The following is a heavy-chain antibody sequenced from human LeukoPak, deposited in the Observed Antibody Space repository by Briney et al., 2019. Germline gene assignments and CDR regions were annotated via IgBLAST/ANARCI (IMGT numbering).Heavy chain of an antibody. D-gene: IGHD1-26*01. J-gene: IGHJ4*02. CDR1: TFTFSSYW. V-gene: IGHV3-74*01. CDR2: INIDGSSR. Sequence: GGSLRLSCAASTFTFSSYWMHWVRQAPGNGLVWVSRINIDGSSRSYADSMKGRFTISRDNAKKTLYLQMNSLRAEDTAVYYCAGTPKDYYFDYWGQGTLVTVSS. CDR3: AGTPKDYYFDY.